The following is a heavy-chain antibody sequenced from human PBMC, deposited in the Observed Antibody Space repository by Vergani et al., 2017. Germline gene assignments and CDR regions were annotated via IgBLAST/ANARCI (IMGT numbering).Heavy chain of an antibody. J-gene: IGHJ4*02. CDR1: GFTFSSYS. CDR2: ISSSSSYI. CDR3: ARDLVAGGDY. Sequence: EVQLVESGGGLVKPGGSLRLSCAASGFTFSSYSMNWVRQAPGKGLEWVSSISSSSSYIYYADSVKGRFTISRDNAKNSLYLQMNSLRAEDMAVYYCARDLVAGGDYWGQGTLVTVSS. V-gene: IGHV3-21*01.